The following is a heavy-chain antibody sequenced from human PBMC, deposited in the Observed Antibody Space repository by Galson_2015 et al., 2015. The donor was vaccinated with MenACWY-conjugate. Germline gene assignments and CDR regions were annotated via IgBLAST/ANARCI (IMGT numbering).Heavy chain of an antibody. CDR3: ARDGGGGTPFDC. CDR1: GFTIGRYW. CDR2: ITVDATNT. Sequence: SLRLSCAASGFTIGRYWIHWVRQVPGKGPVWISCITVDATNTEFADSAKGRFALSRDNARNTVYLQMNSLTAEDTAVYYCARDGGGGTPFDCWGQGTLVTVSS. D-gene: IGHD1-26*01. V-gene: IGHV3-74*03. J-gene: IGHJ4*02.